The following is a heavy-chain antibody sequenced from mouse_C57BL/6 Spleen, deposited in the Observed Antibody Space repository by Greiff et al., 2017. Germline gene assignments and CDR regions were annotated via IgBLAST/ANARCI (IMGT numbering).Heavy chain of an antibody. Sequence: EVNVVESGGGLVKPGGSLKLSCAASGFTFSDYGMHWVRQAPEKGLEWVAYISSGSSTIYYADTVKGRFTISRDNAKNTLFLQMTSLRSEDTAMYYCARDDYYGSSSAMDYWGQGTSVTVSS. V-gene: IGHV5-17*01. J-gene: IGHJ4*01. D-gene: IGHD1-1*01. CDR2: ISSGSSTI. CDR3: ARDDYYGSSSAMDY. CDR1: GFTFSDYG.